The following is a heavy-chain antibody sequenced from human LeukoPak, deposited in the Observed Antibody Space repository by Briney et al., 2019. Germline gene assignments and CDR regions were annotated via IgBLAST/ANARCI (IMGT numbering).Heavy chain of an antibody. CDR2: ISSSGSTT. Sequence: GGSLRLSCAASGFTFSSYEMNWVRQAPGKGLEWISYISSSGSTTYYADSVKGRFTISRDNAKTSHYLQMNSLRAEDTAVYYCARDLDCSVGSCYSGDAFDIWGQGTMVTVSS. J-gene: IGHJ3*02. V-gene: IGHV3-48*03. D-gene: IGHD2-15*01. CDR3: ARDLDCSVGSCYSGDAFDI. CDR1: GFTFSSYE.